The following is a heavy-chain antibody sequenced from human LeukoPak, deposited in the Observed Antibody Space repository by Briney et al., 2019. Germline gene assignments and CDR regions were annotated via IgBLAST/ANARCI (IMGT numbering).Heavy chain of an antibody. CDR3: ARDGGWSGYYRNWFDP. D-gene: IGHD3-3*01. CDR1: GGTFSSYA. J-gene: IGHJ5*02. Sequence: GASVKVSCKASGGTFSSYAISWMRQAPGQGLEWMGGIIPIFGTANYAQKFQGRVTITTDESTSAAYMELSSLRSEDTAVYYCARDGGWSGYYRNWFDPWGQGTLVTVSS. V-gene: IGHV1-69*05. CDR2: IIPIFGTA.